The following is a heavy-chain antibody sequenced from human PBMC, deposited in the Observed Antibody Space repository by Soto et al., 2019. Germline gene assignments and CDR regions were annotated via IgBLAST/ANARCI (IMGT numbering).Heavy chain of an antibody. J-gene: IGHJ4*02. CDR1: GFTFSSYA. V-gene: IGHV3-23*01. Sequence: GGSLRLSCAASGFTFSSYAMSWVRQAPGKGLEWVSAISGSGGSTYYADSVKGRFTISRDNSKNTLYLQMNSLRAEDTAVYYCAKRTRGGDRTYYFDYWGQGTLVTVSS. CDR2: ISGSGGST. D-gene: IGHD2-21*02. CDR3: AKRTRGGDRTYYFDY.